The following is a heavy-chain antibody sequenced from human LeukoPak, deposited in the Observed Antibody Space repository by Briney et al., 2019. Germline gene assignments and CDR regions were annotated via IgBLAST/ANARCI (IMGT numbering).Heavy chain of an antibody. Sequence: GGSLRLSCAASGFTFSSYAMHWVRQAPGKGLEWVAVISYDGSNKYYADSVKGRFTISRDNSKNTLYLQMNSLRAEDTAVYYCAREGPYHFDYWGQGTLVTVSS. J-gene: IGHJ4*02. CDR2: ISYDGSNK. V-gene: IGHV3-30-3*01. CDR3: AREGPYHFDY. CDR1: GFTFSSYA.